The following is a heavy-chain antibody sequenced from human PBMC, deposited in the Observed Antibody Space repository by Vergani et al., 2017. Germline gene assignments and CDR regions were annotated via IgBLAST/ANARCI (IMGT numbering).Heavy chain of an antibody. D-gene: IGHD2-2*01. V-gene: IGHV1-2*02. J-gene: IGHJ6*02. Sequence: QVQLVQSGAEVKKPGASVKVSCKASGYTFTSYYMHWVRQAPGQGLEWMGWINPNSGGTNYAQKFQGRVTMTRDTSISTAYMELSRLRSDDTAVYYCAREAIVVVPAAILGMDVWGQGTTVTVSS. CDR3: AREAIVVVPAAILGMDV. CDR1: GYTFTSYY. CDR2: INPNSGGT.